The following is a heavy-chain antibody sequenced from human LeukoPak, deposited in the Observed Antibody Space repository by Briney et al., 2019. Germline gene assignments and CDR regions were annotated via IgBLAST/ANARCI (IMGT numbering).Heavy chain of an antibody. V-gene: IGHV3-72*01. CDR3: VRDLGFNYGDFYKDV. CDR2: TKNKANSYTT. CDR1: GFTLSDHF. D-gene: IGHD3-16*01. Sequence: GGSLRHSPAASGFTLSDHFMVWVGPAPGRGLEWVGRTKNKANSYTTEYAASVKGRFNISRHDSKNSLYLQMISLKTEDTAVYYCVRDLGFNYGDFYKDVWGKGTTVTISS. J-gene: IGHJ6*03.